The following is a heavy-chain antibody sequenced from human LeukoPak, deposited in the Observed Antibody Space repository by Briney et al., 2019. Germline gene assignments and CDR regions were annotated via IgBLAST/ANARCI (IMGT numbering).Heavy chain of an antibody. V-gene: IGHV1-69*13. CDR2: IIPIFGTA. Sequence: GASVKVSCKASGGTFSSYAISWVRQAPGQGLEWMGGIIPIFGTANYAQKFQGRVTITADESTSTAYMELSSLRAEDTAVYYCAKEPPRGGASRGPRAKGHFQHWGQGTLVTVSS. D-gene: IGHD1-26*01. CDR1: GGTFSSYA. CDR3: AKEPPRGGASRGPRAKGHFQH. J-gene: IGHJ1*01.